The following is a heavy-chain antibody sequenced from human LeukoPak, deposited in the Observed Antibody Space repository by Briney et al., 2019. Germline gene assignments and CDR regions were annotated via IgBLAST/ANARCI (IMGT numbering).Heavy chain of an antibody. D-gene: IGHD6-13*01. V-gene: IGHV3-23*01. CDR1: GFTFSSYA. CDR3: AKDLQQLVRGGYNWFDP. Sequence: GGSLRLSCAASGFTFSSYAMSWVRQAPGKGLEWVSAISGSGGSTYYADSVRGRFTISRDNSKNTLYLQMNSLRAEDTAVYYCAKDLQQLVRGGYNWFDPWGQGTLVTVSS. J-gene: IGHJ5*02. CDR2: ISGSGGST.